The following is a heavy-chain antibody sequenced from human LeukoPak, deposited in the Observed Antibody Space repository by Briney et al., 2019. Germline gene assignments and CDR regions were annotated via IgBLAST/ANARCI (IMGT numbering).Heavy chain of an antibody. CDR1: GFTVSSNY. V-gene: IGHV3-53*01. CDR3: AREGPDSSGYYSDY. D-gene: IGHD3-22*01. J-gene: IGHJ4*02. Sequence: GGSLRLSCAASGFTVSSNYMSWVRQAPGKGLEWVSVIYSGGSTYYADSVKGRFTISRDNSKNTLYLQMNSLRAEDTAVYYCAREGPDSSGYYSDYWGQGTLVTVSS. CDR2: IYSGGST.